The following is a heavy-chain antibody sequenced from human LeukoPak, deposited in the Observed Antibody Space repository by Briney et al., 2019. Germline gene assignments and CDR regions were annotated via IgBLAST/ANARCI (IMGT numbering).Heavy chain of an antibody. J-gene: IGHJ4*02. Sequence: ASVKVSCKASGGTFSSSAISWVRRAPGQGLEWMGGVTPILGTTNYAQKFQDRVSITTDESTSTAYMELRSLRYEDTAVYYCARDDASATMGFDSWGQGTLVTVSS. CDR3: ARDDASATMGFDS. CDR1: GGTFSSSA. D-gene: IGHD1-26*01. V-gene: IGHV1-69*05. CDR2: VTPILGTT.